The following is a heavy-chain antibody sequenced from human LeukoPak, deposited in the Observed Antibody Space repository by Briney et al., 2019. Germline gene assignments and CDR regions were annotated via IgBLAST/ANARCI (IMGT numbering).Heavy chain of an antibody. V-gene: IGHV1-8*01. CDR1: GYTFTSYD. D-gene: IGHD2-2*01. J-gene: IGHJ2*01. CDR3: ARVVVVPAAYSYWYFDL. Sequence: GASVKVSCKASGYTFTSYDINWVRQATGQGLEWMGWMNPNSGNTGYAQKFPGRVTMTRNTSISTAYMELSSLRSEDTAVYYCARVVVVPAAYSYWYFDLWGRGTLVTVSS. CDR2: MNPNSGNT.